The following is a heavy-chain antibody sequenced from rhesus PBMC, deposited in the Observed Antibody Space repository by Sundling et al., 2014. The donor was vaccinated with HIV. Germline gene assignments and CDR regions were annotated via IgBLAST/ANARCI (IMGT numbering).Heavy chain of an antibody. V-gene: IGHV4-173*01. D-gene: IGHD1-20*01. CDR1: GGSISSNY. CDR3: ARLEQLDIYKY. CDR2: ISGGGGGT. Sequence: QVQLQESGPGLVKPSETLSLTCAVSGGSISSNYWSWIRQSPGKGLEWIGFISGGGGGTNYNPSLKSRVTISTDTSENQFSLKLTSVTAADTAVYYCARLEQLDIYKYWGQGVLVTVSS. J-gene: IGHJ4*01.